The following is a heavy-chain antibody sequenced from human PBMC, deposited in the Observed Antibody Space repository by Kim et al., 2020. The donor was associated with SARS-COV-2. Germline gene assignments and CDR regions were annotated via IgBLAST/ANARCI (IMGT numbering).Heavy chain of an antibody. Sequence: ASVKVSCKASGYTFTGYYMHWVRQAPGQGLEWMGWINPNSGGTNYAQKFQGRVTMTRDTSISTAYMELSRLRSDDTAVYYCARDIVRSARGNVWGQGTTVTVSS. CDR2: INPNSGGT. J-gene: IGHJ6*02. V-gene: IGHV1-2*02. D-gene: IGHD2-15*01. CDR3: ARDIVRSARGNV. CDR1: GYTFTGYY.